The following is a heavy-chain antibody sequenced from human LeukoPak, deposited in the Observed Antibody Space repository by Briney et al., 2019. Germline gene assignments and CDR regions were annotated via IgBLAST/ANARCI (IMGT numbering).Heavy chain of an antibody. Sequence: SETLSLTCAVYGGSFSGYYCSWIRQPPGKGLEWIGEINHSGSTNYNPSLKSRVTISVDTSKNQFSLKLSSVTAADTAVYYCARGPSNADIVVVPAAIGWFDPWGQGTLVTVSS. CDR3: ARGPSNADIVVVPAAIGWFDP. V-gene: IGHV4-34*01. D-gene: IGHD2-2*01. CDR2: INHSGST. CDR1: GGSFSGYY. J-gene: IGHJ5*02.